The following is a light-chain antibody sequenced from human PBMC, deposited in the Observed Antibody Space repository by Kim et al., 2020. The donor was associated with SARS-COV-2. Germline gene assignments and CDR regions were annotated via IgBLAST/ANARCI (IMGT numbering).Light chain of an antibody. CDR3: CSYAGSYTFD. CDR1: SSNVGGYHF. Sequence: GQSVTISCPGTSSNVGGYHFVTWYQQHPGKAPKLMIYDVSKRPSGVPDRFSGSKSGNTASLTISGLQAEDEADYYCCSYAGSYTFDFGTGTKVTVL. V-gene: IGLV2-11*01. CDR2: DVS. J-gene: IGLJ1*01.